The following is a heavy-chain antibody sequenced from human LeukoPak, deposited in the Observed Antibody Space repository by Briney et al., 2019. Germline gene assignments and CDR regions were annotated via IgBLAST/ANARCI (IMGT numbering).Heavy chain of an antibody. J-gene: IGHJ4*02. V-gene: IGHV3-7*01. Sequence: GGSLRLSCAASGFTFSSYAMSWVRQAAGKRLEWVANIKQDGSESYYVGSVKGRFTISRDNAKNSLYLQMDSLRGEDTAVYYCATGQGSRWDNWGLGTLVTVSS. D-gene: IGHD6-13*01. CDR2: IKQDGSES. CDR1: GFTFSSYA. CDR3: ATGQGSRWDN.